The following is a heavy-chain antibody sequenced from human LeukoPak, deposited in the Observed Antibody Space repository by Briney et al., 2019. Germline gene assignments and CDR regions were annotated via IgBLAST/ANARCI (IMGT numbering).Heavy chain of an antibody. V-gene: IGHV5-51*01. D-gene: IGHD2-2*01. Sequence: GESLRISCKGFGYTFTKYWIGWVRQLPGKGLEWMGIINPGDYDTNYSPSYQGQVAISADKSFSTAYLQWSSLKASDTAMYFCARHPPYCSSTSCFYSFEYWGQGTLVTVSS. CDR1: GYTFTKYW. J-gene: IGHJ4*02. CDR2: INPGDYDT. CDR3: ARHPPYCSSTSCFYSFEY.